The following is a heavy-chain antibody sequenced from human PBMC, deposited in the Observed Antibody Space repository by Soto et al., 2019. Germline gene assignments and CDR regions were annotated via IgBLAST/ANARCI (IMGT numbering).Heavy chain of an antibody. J-gene: IGHJ3*02. Sequence: ASVKVSCKVSGYTLTELSMHWVRQAPGKGLEWMGGFDPEDGETIYAQKFQGRVTMTEDTSTDTAYMELSSLRSEDTAVYYCASATVTPGPAAFDIWGQGTMVTVSS. CDR1: GYTLTELS. V-gene: IGHV1-24*01. D-gene: IGHD4-4*01. CDR3: ASATVTPGPAAFDI. CDR2: FDPEDGET.